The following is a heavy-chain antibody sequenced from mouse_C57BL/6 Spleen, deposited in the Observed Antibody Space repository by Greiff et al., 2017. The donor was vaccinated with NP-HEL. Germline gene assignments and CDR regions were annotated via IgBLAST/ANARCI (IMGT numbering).Heavy chain of an antibody. CDR3: ARFGDGNYAY. J-gene: IGHJ2*01. CDR2: INPSSGYT. Sequence: QVQLQQSGAELAKPGASVKLSCKASGYTFTSYWMHWVKQRPGQGLEWIGYINPSSGYTKYNQKFKDKATVTADKSSSTAYMQLSSLTYEDSAVYYCARFGDGNYAYWGQGTTLTVSS. D-gene: IGHD2-1*01. V-gene: IGHV1-7*01. CDR1: GYTFTSYW.